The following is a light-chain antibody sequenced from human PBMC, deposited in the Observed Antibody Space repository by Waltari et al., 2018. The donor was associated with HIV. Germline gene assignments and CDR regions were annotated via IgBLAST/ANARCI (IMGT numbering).Light chain of an antibody. V-gene: IGLV6-57*01. CDR1: SGSIASSY. CDR3: QSYDTTTPVV. Sequence: NFMLTQPHSVSESPGKTVSISCTRSSGSIASSYVQWYQQPPGSSPTAVIFEDNQRPSGVPERFSGSIDSSSNSASLTISGLKTEDEADYYCQSYDTTTPVVFGGGTRLTVL. J-gene: IGLJ2*01. CDR2: EDN.